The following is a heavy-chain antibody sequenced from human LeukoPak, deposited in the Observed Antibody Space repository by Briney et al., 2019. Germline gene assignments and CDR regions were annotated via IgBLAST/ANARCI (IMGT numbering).Heavy chain of an antibody. Sequence: SETLSLTCTVSGGSISSGSYYWNWIRQPAGKGLEWIGRIYTSGNTNYNPSLKSRVTISLDTSKNQFSLKLSSVTAADTAVYYCARAIRQYCSGDSCYVTYYYYYMDVWGKGTTVTISS. CDR3: ARAIRQYCSGDSCYVTYYYYYMDV. CDR1: GGSISSGSYY. D-gene: IGHD2-15*01. CDR2: IYTSGNT. V-gene: IGHV4-61*02. J-gene: IGHJ6*03.